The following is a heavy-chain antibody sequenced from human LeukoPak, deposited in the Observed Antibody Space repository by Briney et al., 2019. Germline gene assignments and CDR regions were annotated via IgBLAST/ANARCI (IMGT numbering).Heavy chain of an antibody. J-gene: IGHJ4*01. CDR2: INPSSGST. D-gene: IGHD3-10*01. CDR1: VYTFAKYF. CDR3: ARNAPGYYYIDF. Sequence: APVKASPTPSVYTFAKYFMLRVRQAPGQGLEWMGIINPSSGSTTYAQKFQGRVTVTRDTSTITVYMELSRLTSEGTAVYHCARNAPGYYYIDFWGQGTMVTVSS. V-gene: IGHV1-46*01.